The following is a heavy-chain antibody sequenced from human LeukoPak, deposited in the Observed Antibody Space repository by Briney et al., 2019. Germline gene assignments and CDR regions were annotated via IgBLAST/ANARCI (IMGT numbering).Heavy chain of an antibody. V-gene: IGHV3-21*01. D-gene: IGHD3-22*01. CDR1: GFTFSSYS. J-gene: IGHJ4*02. CDR2: ISSSSSYI. CDR3: ARGEYYYDSSGYLDY. Sequence: GGSLRLSCAASGFTFSSYSMNWVRQAPGKGLEWVSSISSSSSYIYYADSVKGRFTISRDNAKNSLYLQMNSLRAEDTAVYYCARGEYYYDSSGYLDYWGQGTLVTVSS.